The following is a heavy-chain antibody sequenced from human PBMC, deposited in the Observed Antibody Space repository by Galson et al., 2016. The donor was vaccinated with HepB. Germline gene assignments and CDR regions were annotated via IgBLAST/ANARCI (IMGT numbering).Heavy chain of an antibody. CDR1: GLTFSSYA. Sequence: SLRLSCAASGLTFSSYAMSWVRQAPGKGLEWVSAISGSGGNSYYADSVKGRFTISRDNSKNTLYVQMHSLRAEDTTVYYCAKDYYDSSGYRSYWYFDLWGRGTLVTVSS. CDR2: ISGSGGNS. D-gene: IGHD3-22*01. J-gene: IGHJ2*01. V-gene: IGHV3-23*01. CDR3: AKDYYDSSGYRSYWYFDL.